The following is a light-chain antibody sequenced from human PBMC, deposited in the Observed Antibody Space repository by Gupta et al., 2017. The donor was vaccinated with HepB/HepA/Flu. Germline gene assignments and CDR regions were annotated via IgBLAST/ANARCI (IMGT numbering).Light chain of an antibody. CDR3: TSYTSSSLV. V-gene: IGLV2-14*03. Sequence: QSALTQPASVSGSPGQSITTSCTGTSSDIGTYNYVSWYQQPPGKAPKLVIYDVTNRPSEVSTRFSGSKSGTTASLTISEVQAEDEAYYYCTSYTSSSLVFGGGTKVNVL. J-gene: IGLJ2*01. CDR1: SSDIGTYNY. CDR2: DVT.